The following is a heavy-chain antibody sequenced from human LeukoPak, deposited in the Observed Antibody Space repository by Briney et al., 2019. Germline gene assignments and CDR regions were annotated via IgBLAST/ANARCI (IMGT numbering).Heavy chain of an antibody. Sequence: SVKVSCKASGGTFSSYAISWVRQAPGQGLEWMGGIIPIFGTANYAQKFQGRVTITADESTSTAYMELSSLRSEDTAVYYCASENYDYVWGSHRYPRNWGQGTLVTVSS. D-gene: IGHD3-16*02. J-gene: IGHJ4*02. CDR1: GGTFSSYA. CDR2: IIPIFGTA. CDR3: ASENYDYVWGSHRYPRN. V-gene: IGHV1-69*13.